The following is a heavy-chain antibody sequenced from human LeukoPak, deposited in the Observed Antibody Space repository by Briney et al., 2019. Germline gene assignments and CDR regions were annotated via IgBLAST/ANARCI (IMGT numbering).Heavy chain of an antibody. Sequence: GGSLRLSCAASGFTFSSYSMNWVRQAPGKGLEWVAFIRSDGSNKYYADSVKGRFTISRDTSNNTPYLQMNSLRAEDTAVYYCAKDHFPMIQLWSTFDYWGQGTLVTVSS. CDR3: AKDHFPMIQLWSTFDY. CDR1: GFTFSSYS. J-gene: IGHJ4*02. CDR2: IRSDGSNK. V-gene: IGHV3-30*02. D-gene: IGHD5-18*01.